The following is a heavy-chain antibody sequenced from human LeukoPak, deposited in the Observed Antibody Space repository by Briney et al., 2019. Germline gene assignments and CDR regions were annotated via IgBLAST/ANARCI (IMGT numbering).Heavy chain of an antibody. CDR1: GGSISSGSYY. Sequence: SETLSLTCTVSGGSISSGSYYWSCIRQPAGKGLEWIGRIYTSGSTNYNPSLKSRVTISVDTSKNQFSLKLSSVTAADTAVYYCARFLEWDGDAFDIWGQGTMVTVSS. CDR3: ARFLEWDGDAFDI. CDR2: IYTSGST. J-gene: IGHJ3*02. D-gene: IGHD3-3*01. V-gene: IGHV4-61*02.